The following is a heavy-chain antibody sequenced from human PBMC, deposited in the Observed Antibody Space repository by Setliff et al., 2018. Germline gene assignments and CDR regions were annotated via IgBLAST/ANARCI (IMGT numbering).Heavy chain of an antibody. CDR1: GHIFSSYG. D-gene: IGHD2-2*01. CDR3: AISTLSLCLGDTCPNAFDI. Sequence: GASVKVSCKTSGHIFSSYGITWVRQAPGQGLEWMGWISSYNDVANYAQNFQGRVTMTKDTSARAAYMELTSLRSDDTAMYFCAISTLSLCLGDTCPNAFDIWGQGTMVTVSS. V-gene: IGHV1-18*01. CDR2: ISSYNDVA. J-gene: IGHJ3*02.